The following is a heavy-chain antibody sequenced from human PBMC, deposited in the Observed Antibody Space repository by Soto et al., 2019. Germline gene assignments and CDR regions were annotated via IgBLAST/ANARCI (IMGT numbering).Heavy chain of an antibody. V-gene: IGHV4-34*01. Sequence: SETLSLTCAVYGGSFSGYYWSWIRQPPGKGLEWIGEINHSGSTNYNPSLKSRVTISVDTSKNLFFLMLSSVTAADTAVYSCARMSISGRLWAFDIWGQGTMVTVSS. CDR3: ARMSISGRLWAFDI. CDR1: GGSFSGYY. J-gene: IGHJ3*02. D-gene: IGHD6-6*01. CDR2: INHSGST.